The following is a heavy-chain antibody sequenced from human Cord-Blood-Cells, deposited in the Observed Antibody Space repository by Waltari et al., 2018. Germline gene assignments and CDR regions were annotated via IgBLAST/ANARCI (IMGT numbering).Heavy chain of an antibody. J-gene: IGHJ3*02. D-gene: IGHD5-18*01. V-gene: IGHV1-69*01. Sequence: QVQLVQSGAEVKKPGSSVKVSCKASGGTFSSYAISWVRQAPGQGLEWMGGIYPIVGTANYAKKFQGRVTITADESTSTAYMELSSLTSEDTAVYCCARDPIQLNACDIWGQGTMVTVSS. CDR3: ARDPIQLNACDI. CDR1: GGTFSSYA. CDR2: IYPIVGTA.